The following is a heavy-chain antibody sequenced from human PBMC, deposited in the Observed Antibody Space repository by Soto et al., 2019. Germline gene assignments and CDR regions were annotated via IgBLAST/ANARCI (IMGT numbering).Heavy chain of an antibody. CDR3: ARDSLWGVPAARLDYYYYGMDV. D-gene: IGHD2-2*01. CDR2: IIPIFGTA. Sequence: SVKVSCKASGGTFSSYAISWVRQAPGQGLEWMGGIIPIFGTANYAQKFQGRVTITADKSTSTAYMELSSLRSEDTAVYYCARDSLWGVPAARLDYYYYGMDVWGQGTTVTVSS. CDR1: GGTFSSYA. V-gene: IGHV1-69*06. J-gene: IGHJ6*02.